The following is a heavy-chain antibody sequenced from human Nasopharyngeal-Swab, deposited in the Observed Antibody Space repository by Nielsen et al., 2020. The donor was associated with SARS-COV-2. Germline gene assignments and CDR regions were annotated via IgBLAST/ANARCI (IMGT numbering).Heavy chain of an antibody. CDR1: GGSFSGYY. D-gene: IGHD4-11*01. V-gene: IGHV4-34*01. CDR2: INHSGST. J-gene: IGHJ4*02. CDR3: ARVGYSNYGEGFDY. Sequence: SETLSLTCAVYGGSFSGYYWSWIRQPPGKGLEWIGEINHSGSTNYNPSLKSRVTISVDTSKNQFSLKLSSVTAADTAVYYCARVGYSNYGEGFDYWGQGTLVTVSP.